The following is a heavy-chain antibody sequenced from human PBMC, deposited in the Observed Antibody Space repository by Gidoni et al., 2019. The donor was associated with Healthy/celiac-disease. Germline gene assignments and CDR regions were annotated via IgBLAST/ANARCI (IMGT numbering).Heavy chain of an antibody. Sequence: EVQLVESGGGLVKPGGSLRLSCAASGFTFSNAWLTWVRQAPGKGLEWVGRIKSKTDGGTTDYAAPVKGRFTISRDDSKNTLYLQMNSLKTEDTAVYYCTTKKAPYYYGSGRKYAFDIWGQGTMVTVSS. CDR2: IKSKTDGGTT. V-gene: IGHV3-15*07. J-gene: IGHJ3*02. CDR1: GFTFSNAW. CDR3: TTKKAPYYYGSGRKYAFDI. D-gene: IGHD3-10*01.